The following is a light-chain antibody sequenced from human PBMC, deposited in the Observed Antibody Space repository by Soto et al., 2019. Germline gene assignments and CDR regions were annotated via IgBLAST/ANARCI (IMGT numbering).Light chain of an antibody. CDR2: GKN. CDR3: ASWDDSLNGVV. J-gene: IGLJ2*01. CDR1: RSDVGYYNR. V-gene: IGLV2-14*02. Sequence: QSVLTQPASVSGSPGQSITISCTGSRSDVGYYNRVSWYQHHPGKAPKLIIYGKNQRPSGVPDRFSGSKSGTSASLAIVGLQSEDEADYYCASWDDSLNGVVFGGGTKLTVL.